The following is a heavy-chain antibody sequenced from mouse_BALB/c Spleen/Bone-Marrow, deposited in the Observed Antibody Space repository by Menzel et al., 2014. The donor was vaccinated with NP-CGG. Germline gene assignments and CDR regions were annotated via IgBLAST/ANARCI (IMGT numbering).Heavy chain of an antibody. J-gene: IGHJ3*01. V-gene: IGHV2-9*02. CDR1: GFSLTSYG. D-gene: IGHD1-1*01. CDR3: ARYYGSSQAWFAY. Sequence: VQLQQSGPGLVAPSQSLSITCTVSGFSLTSYGVHWVRQPPGKGLEWLGVIWAGGSTNYNSALMSRLSISKDNSKSQVFLKMNSLQTDDTAMYYCARYYGSSQAWFAYWGQGTLATVSA. CDR2: IWAGGST.